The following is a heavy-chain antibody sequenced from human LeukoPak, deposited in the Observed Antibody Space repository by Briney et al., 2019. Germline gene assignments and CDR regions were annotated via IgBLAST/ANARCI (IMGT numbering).Heavy chain of an antibody. Sequence: KPDGSLRLPCAASGFTFSTYSMTWVRQAPGKGLEWVSSISSTSRGIFYVDSVKGRFTISRDNAKNSLYLQMNSLRAEDTAVYYCARASRPAAAGPYYQYGLEVWGQGTTVTVSS. CDR1: GFTFSTYS. J-gene: IGHJ6*02. V-gene: IGHV3-21*01. D-gene: IGHD6-13*01. CDR2: ISSTSRGI. CDR3: ARASRPAAAGPYYQYGLEV.